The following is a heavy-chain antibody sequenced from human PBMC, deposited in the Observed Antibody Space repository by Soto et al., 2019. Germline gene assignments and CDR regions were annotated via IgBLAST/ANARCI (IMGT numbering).Heavy chain of an antibody. V-gene: IGHV3-23*01. J-gene: IGHJ4*02. CDR2: LSDSGGST. D-gene: IGHD6-13*01. Sequence: EVQLLESGGGLVQPGGSLRLSCTASGFTFSSHAMTWVRQAPGKGLEWVSGLSDSGGSTYYADSVKGRFTISRDNSMNTLYLQMNTLRAEAPAVYYCAKVSSSWYAGFFDLWGQGTLVTVSS. CDR1: GFTFSSHA. CDR3: AKVSSSWYAGFFDL.